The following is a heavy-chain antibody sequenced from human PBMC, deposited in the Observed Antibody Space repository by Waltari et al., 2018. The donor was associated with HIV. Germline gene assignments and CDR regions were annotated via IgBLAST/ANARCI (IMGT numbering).Heavy chain of an antibody. V-gene: IGHV1-2*06. Sequence: QVQLVQSGAEVKKPGASVTVSCTASGYTFTGYYMPWVLQAPGQGLEWMGRINPKSGGTNYAQKFQGRVTMTRDTSISTAYMELSRLRSDDTAVYYCARDRAAQGGLDFDYWGQGTLVTVSS. CDR1: GYTFTGYY. CDR2: INPKSGGT. CDR3: ARDRAAQGGLDFDY. J-gene: IGHJ4*02. D-gene: IGHD3-16*01.